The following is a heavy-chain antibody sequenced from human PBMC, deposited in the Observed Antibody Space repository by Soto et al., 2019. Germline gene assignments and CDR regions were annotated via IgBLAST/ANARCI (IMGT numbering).Heavy chain of an antibody. V-gene: IGHV4-30-4*01. D-gene: IGHD5-12*01. CDR1: GGSISSGDYY. CDR3: ARETVLVAEYSWFDP. J-gene: IGHJ5*02. CDR2: IYYSGST. Sequence: QVQLQESGPGLVKPSQTLSLTCTVSGGSISSGDYYWSWIRQPPGKGLEWIGYIYYSGSTYYNPSLKSRVTISVDTSKNQFSLKLSSVTAADTAVYYCARETVLVAEYSWFDPWGQGTLVTVSS.